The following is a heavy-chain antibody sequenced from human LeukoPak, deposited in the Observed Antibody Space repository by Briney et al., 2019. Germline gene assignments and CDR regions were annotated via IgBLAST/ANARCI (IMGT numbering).Heavy chain of an antibody. V-gene: IGHV3-66*01. CDR1: GFTVSSNY. CDR2: IYSGGST. Sequence: GGSLRLSCAASGFTVSSNYMSWVRQAPGRGLEWVSVIYSGGSTYYADSVKGRFTISRDNSKNTLFLQMNSLRAGNTAVYYCARGTVTMVDYWGQGTLVTVSS. J-gene: IGHJ4*02. CDR3: ARGTVTMVDY. D-gene: IGHD3-10*01.